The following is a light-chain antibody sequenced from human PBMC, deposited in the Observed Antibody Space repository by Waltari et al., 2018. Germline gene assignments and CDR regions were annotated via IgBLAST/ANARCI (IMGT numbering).Light chain of an antibody. CDR1: QSVSSSY. CDR2: GAS. V-gene: IGKV3-20*01. Sequence: EIVLTQSPGTLSLSPGERATFSCRASQSVSSSYLAWYQQKPGQAPRLLIYGASSRATGIPDRFSGSWSGTDFTLTISRLEPEDFAVYYCQQYGSSPLTFGGGTKVEIK. J-gene: IGKJ4*01. CDR3: QQYGSSPLT.